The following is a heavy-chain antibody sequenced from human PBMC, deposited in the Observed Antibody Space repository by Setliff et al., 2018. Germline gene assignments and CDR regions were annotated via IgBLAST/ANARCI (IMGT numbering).Heavy chain of an antibody. CDR1: GFTFYNSA. J-gene: IGHJ4*02. CDR2: IGHDDIT. D-gene: IGHD2-21*02. CDR3: AKDPHPAYCGGDCSFT. V-gene: IGHV3-23*01. Sequence: PGESLRLSCAASGFTFYNSAMSWVRQAPGKGLEWISLIGHDDITYYADSVKGRFTVSRDISKNTVYLQMSTLRAEDTAMYYCAKDPHPAYCGGDCSFTWGQGTLVTVSS.